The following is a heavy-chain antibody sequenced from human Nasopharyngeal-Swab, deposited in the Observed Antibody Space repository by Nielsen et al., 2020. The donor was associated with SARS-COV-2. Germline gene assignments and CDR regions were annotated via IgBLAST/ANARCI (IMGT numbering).Heavy chain of an antibody. D-gene: IGHD1-1*01. Sequence: RGSLRLSCAASGFTVSSNYMSWVRQAPGKGLEWVSVIYSGGSTYYADSVKGRFTISRDNSKNTLYLQMNSLRAEDTAVYYCARDGTGTTRKNGWFDPWGQGTLVTVSS. CDR3: ARDGTGTTRKNGWFDP. J-gene: IGHJ5*02. V-gene: IGHV3-66*01. CDR1: GFTVSSNY. CDR2: IYSGGST.